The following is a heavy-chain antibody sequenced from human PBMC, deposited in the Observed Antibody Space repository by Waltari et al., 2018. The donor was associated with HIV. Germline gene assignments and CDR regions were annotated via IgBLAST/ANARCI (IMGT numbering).Heavy chain of an antibody. Sequence: GLEWVSAIFGDGGSTFYADSVKGRFTISRDNSKNTLYLQMNSLRAEDTAVYYCAKGTLNPLTTDYWGQGTLVTVSS. CDR3: AKGTLNPLTTDY. J-gene: IGHJ4*02. CDR2: IFGDGGST. D-gene: IGHD4-17*01. V-gene: IGHV3-23*01.